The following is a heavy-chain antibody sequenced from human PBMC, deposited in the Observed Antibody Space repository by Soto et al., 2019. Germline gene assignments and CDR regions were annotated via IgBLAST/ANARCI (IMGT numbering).Heavy chain of an antibody. CDR2: IIPISGTA. CDR1: GGTFSSYA. D-gene: IGHD2-2*01. J-gene: IGHJ6*02. CDR3: ARSQGSSTSLEIYYYYYYGMDV. V-gene: IGHV1-69*13. Sequence: SVKVSCKASGGTFSSYAISWVRQAPGQGLEWMGGIIPISGTANYAQKFQGRVTITAGESTSTAYMELSSLRSEDTAVYYCARSQGSSTSLEIYYYYYYGMDVWGQGTTVTVS.